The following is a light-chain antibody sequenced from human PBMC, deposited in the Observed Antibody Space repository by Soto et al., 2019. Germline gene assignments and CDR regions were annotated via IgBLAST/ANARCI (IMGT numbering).Light chain of an antibody. CDR1: TGAVTSANY. V-gene: IGLV7-43*01. Sequence: QAVVTQEPSLSVSPGGTVTLTCASSTGAVTSANYPNWLQQKPGQAPSALIYSTTNKHSWTPARFSGSLLGGKAALTLSGVQAEDEADYYCMLHYGGAQVFGGGTKVTVL. J-gene: IGLJ2*01. CDR2: STT. CDR3: MLHYGGAQV.